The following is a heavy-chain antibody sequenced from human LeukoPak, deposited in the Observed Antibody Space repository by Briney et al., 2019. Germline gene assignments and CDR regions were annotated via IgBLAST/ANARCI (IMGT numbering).Heavy chain of an antibody. V-gene: IGHV4-34*01. CDR3: ARGRGIAVYGMDV. Sequence: PSETLSLTCAVYGGSFSGYYWSWIRQPPGKGLEWIGEINHSGSTNYNPSLKSRVTISVDTSKNQFSLKLSSVTAADTAVYYCARGRGIAVYGMDVWGQGTTVTVSS. J-gene: IGHJ6*02. D-gene: IGHD6-19*01. CDR2: INHSGST. CDR1: GGSFSGYY.